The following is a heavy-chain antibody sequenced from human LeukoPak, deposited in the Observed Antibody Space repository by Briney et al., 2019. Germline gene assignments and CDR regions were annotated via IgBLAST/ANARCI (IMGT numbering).Heavy chain of an antibody. CDR1: GGSISSHY. J-gene: IGHJ5*02. V-gene: IGHV4-59*11. CDR3: AREFPTRGWFDP. D-gene: IGHD1-26*01. Sequence: SQTLSLTCTVSGGSISSHYWSWIRQPPGKGLERIGYIYYSGSTNYNPSLKSRVTVSVDTSKNQFSLKLSSVTAADTAVYYCAREFPTRGWFDPWGQGTLVTVSS. CDR2: IYYSGST.